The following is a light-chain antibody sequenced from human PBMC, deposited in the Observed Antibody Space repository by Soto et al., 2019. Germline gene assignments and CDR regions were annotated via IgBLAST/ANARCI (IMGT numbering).Light chain of an antibody. V-gene: IGKV3-20*01. CDR3: QQYGSSPYT. Sequence: EIVLTQSPGTLSLSPGERATFSCRASQSVTNSFLAWYQQKPGQAPRLLIYGASSRAAGIPDRFSGSGSGTDFTLTISRLESEDFAVYYCQQYGSSPYTFGQGTKLEIK. CDR1: QSVTNSF. J-gene: IGKJ2*01. CDR2: GAS.